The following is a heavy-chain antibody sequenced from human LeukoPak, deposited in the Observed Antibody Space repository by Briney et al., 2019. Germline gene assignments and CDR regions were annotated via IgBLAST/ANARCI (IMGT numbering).Heavy chain of an antibody. CDR1: GYSFTSYW. J-gene: IGHJ4*02. D-gene: IGHD3-10*01. Sequence: GESLKISCKGSGYSFTSYWIGWVRQMPGKGLEWMGISPSFQGQVTISADKSISTASDTAMYYCARLGGSYSYYWGQGTLVTVSP. CDR3: Y. V-gene: IGHV5-51*01.